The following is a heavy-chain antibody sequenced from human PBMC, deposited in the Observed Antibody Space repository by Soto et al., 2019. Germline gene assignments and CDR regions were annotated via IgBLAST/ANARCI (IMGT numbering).Heavy chain of an antibody. CDR3: VRAQGWGGSYSFGYYGMDV. V-gene: IGHV3-30*04. D-gene: IGHD1-26*01. CDR1: GFTFRHYP. CDR2: ISYDGSKE. J-gene: IGHJ6*02. Sequence: QVQLVESGGGVVQPGRSLRLSCAGSGFTFRHYPMHWVRQAPGKGLEWVAVISYDGSKEDYADSVKGRFTISRDNSENTLYLQMNNLRPGDTAVFYCVRAQGWGGSYSFGYYGMDVWGQGTTVTVSS.